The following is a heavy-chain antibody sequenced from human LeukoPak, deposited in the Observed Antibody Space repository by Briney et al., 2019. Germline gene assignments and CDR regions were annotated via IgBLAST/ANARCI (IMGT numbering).Heavy chain of an antibody. Sequence: SETLSLTCTVSDGSFSSFSWSWIRQPAGKGLEWIGYIQLSGNANYNPALKSRVSISLDTSKNQFSLHLSSVTAADTAVYYCARLIRAWNDHFDPWGQGTLVTVFS. J-gene: IGHJ5*02. D-gene: IGHD1-1*01. CDR2: IQLSGNA. CDR1: DGSFSSFS. V-gene: IGHV4-4*09. CDR3: ARLIRAWNDHFDP.